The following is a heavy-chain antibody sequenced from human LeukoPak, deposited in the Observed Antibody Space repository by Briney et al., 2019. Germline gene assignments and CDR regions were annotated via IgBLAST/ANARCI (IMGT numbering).Heavy chain of an antibody. Sequence: GRSLRLSCAASGFTFSSDGMHWVRQAPGKGLECVAVISYDGSNKYYADSVKGRFTISRDNSKNTLYLQMNSLRAEDTAVYYCAKEGSFSGSYSYYFDYWGQGTLVTVSS. CDR1: GFTFSSDG. V-gene: IGHV3-30*18. CDR3: AKEGSFSGSYSYYFDY. D-gene: IGHD1-26*01. J-gene: IGHJ4*02. CDR2: ISYDGSNK.